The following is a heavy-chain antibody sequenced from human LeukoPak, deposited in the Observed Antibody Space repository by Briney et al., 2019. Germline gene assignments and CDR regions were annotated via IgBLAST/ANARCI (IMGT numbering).Heavy chain of an antibody. CDR2: IYYSGST. V-gene: IGHV4-39*07. CDR1: GGSISSTNYY. Sequence: SETLSLTCTVSGGSISSTNYYWGWIRQPPGKGLEWIANIYYSGSTNYNPSLKSRVTISVDTSKNQFSLKLSSVTAADTAVYYCARGAYYYGSGSWWFDPWGQGTLVTVSS. CDR3: ARGAYYYGSGSWWFDP. J-gene: IGHJ5*02. D-gene: IGHD3-10*01.